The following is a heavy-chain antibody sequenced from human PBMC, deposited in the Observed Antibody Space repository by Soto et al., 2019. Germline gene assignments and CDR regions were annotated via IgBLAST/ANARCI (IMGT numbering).Heavy chain of an antibody. CDR2: ISGSGGST. J-gene: IGHJ5*02. CDR3: AKDKYSSSSERAWFDP. CDR1: GFTFSSYA. D-gene: IGHD6-6*01. V-gene: IGHV3-23*01. Sequence: PGGSLRLSSAASGFTFSSYAMSWVRQAPGKGLEWVSAISGSGGSTYYADSVKGRFTISRDNSKNTLYLQMNSLRAEDTAVYYCAKDKYSSSSERAWFDPWGQGTLVTVSS.